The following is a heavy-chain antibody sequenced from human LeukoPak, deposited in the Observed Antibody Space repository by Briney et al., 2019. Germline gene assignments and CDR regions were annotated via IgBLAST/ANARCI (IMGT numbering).Heavy chain of an antibody. CDR2: ISYDGSNK. Sequence: GGSLRLSCAVSGFTFSNYAMHWVRQAPGKGLEWVAFISYDGSNKNYAHSVKGRFNISRDNSKNTLYLQMNSLRPEDTAVYYCVNLGSSSWYSTGRYYFDYWGQGTLVTVSS. D-gene: IGHD6-13*01. V-gene: IGHV3-30-3*01. J-gene: IGHJ4*02. CDR3: VNLGSSSWYSTGRYYFDY. CDR1: GFTFSNYA.